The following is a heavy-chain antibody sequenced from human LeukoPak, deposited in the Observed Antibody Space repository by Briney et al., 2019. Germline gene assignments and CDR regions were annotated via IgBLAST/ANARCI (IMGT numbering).Heavy chain of an antibody. CDR2: IIPILGIA. Sequence: SVKVSCKASGGTFSSYAISWVRQAPGQGLEWMGRIIPILGIANYAQKFQGRVTITADKSTSTAYMDLSSLRSEDTAVYYCARGGVVPAAIDYWGQGTLVTVSS. D-gene: IGHD2-2*01. V-gene: IGHV1-69*04. CDR3: ARGGVVPAAIDY. CDR1: GGTFSSYA. J-gene: IGHJ4*02.